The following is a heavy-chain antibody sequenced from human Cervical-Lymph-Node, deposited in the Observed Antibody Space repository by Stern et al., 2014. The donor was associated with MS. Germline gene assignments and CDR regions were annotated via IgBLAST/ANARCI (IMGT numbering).Heavy chain of an antibody. D-gene: IGHD1-1*01. CDR3: ATTRDAFDI. Sequence: VQLVESGAEVKKPGASVKVSCKASGYIFTDYYIHWVRQATGQGLEWMGRINPNSGGTTYAQKFQGRVIMTRDTSITTAYMELSRLRSDDTAVYYCATTRDAFDIWGQGTMVTVSS. CDR1: GYIFTDYY. V-gene: IGHV1-2*06. J-gene: IGHJ3*02. CDR2: INPNSGGT.